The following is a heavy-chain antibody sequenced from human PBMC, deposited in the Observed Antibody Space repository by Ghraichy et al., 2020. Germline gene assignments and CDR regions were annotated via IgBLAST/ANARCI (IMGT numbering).Heavy chain of an antibody. CDR3: ARDFGAYYDFWSGYYGSSSFDY. D-gene: IGHD3-3*01. CDR2: ISSSSSYI. Sequence: GGSLRLSCAASGFTFSSYSMNWVRQAPGKGLEWVSSISSSSSYIYYADSVKGRFTISRDNAKNSLYLQMNSLRAEDTAVYYCARDFGAYYDFWSGYYGSSSFDYWGQGTLVTVSS. J-gene: IGHJ4*02. V-gene: IGHV3-21*01. CDR1: GFTFSSYS.